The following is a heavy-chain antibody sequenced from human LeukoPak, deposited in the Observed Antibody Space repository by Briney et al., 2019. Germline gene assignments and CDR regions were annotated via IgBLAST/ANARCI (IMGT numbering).Heavy chain of an antibody. V-gene: IGHV3-30*18. CDR2: ISYDGSNK. CDR1: GFTFSSYG. CDR3: AKDQNDAFDI. Sequence: GRSLRLSCAASGFTFSSYGMHWVRQAPGKGLEWVAVISYDGSNKYYADSVKGRFTISRANYKNTLYLQMNSLRAEATAVYSCAKDQNDAFDIWGQGTMVTVSS. J-gene: IGHJ3*02.